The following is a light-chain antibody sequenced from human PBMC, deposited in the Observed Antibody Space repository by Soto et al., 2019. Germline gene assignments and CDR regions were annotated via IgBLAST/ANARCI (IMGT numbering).Light chain of an antibody. CDR1: QSINNW. J-gene: IGKJ2*01. CDR3: QHYNGY. CDR2: GAS. V-gene: IGKV1-5*03. Sequence: DIQMTQSPSTLSASVGDRVTITCLASQSINNWLAWYQLKPGKAPKLLIYGASSLESGVPARVSGSGSGTEFTLTISSLQPDDFATYYCQHYNGYFGQGTKLELK.